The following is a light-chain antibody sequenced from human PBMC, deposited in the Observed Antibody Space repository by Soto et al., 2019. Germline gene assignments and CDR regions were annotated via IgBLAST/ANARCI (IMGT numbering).Light chain of an antibody. CDR3: QQYGSSRT. V-gene: IGKV3-20*01. CDR1: QSLSSSY. Sequence: EIALTQSPGTLSLSPGERATLSCRASQSLSSSYLAWYQQKPGQDPRLLIYGESSRATGIPDRFSGSGSGTDFTLTISRLEPEDFAVYYRQQYGSSRTVGQGTKVDIK. CDR2: GES. J-gene: IGKJ1*01.